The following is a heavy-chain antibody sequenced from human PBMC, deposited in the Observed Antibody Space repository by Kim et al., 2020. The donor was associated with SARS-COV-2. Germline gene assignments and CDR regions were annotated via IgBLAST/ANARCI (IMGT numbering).Heavy chain of an antibody. CDR3: TTDRVDKVMSYRGDY. CDR2: IKSKTDGGTT. J-gene: IGHJ4*02. Sequence: GGSLRLSCAASGFTFTNAWMSWVRQAPGKGLEWVGRIKSKTDGGTTDYAAPVKGRFTISRDDSKNTLYLQMNSLKTEDTAVYYCTTDRVDKVMSYRGDYWGQRPLVTVSS. V-gene: IGHV3-15*01. CDR1: GFTFTNAW. D-gene: IGHD5-18*01.